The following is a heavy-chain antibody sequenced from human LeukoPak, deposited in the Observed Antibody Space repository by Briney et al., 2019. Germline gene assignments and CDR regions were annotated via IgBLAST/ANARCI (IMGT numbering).Heavy chain of an antibody. V-gene: IGHV3-11*01. Sequence: GGSLRLSCAASGFTFSDYYMSWIRQAPGKGLEWLSYISSSGSTIYYADSVKGRFTISRDNAKNSLYLQMNSLRAEDTAVYYCARSARDPSSDYWGQGTLVTVSS. CDR2: ISSSGSTI. CDR3: ARSARDPSSDY. CDR1: GFTFSDYY. J-gene: IGHJ4*02.